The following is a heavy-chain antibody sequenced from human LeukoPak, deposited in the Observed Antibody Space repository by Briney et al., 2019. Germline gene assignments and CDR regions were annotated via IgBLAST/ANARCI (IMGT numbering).Heavy chain of an antibody. J-gene: IGHJ5*02. CDR1: GGTFSSYA. V-gene: IGHV1-2*06. CDR3: AREKQQRRVNWFDP. Sequence: ASVKVSCKASGGTFSSYAISWVRQAPGQGLEWMGRINPNSGGTNYAQKFQGRVTMTRDTSISTAYMELSRLRSDDTAVYYCAREKQQRRVNWFDPWGQGTLVTVSS. D-gene: IGHD6-13*01. CDR2: INPNSGGT.